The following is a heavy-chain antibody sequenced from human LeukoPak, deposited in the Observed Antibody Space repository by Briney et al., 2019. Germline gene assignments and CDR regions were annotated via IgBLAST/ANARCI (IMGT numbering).Heavy chain of an antibody. CDR1: GGSISSSDYY. J-gene: IGHJ5*02. CDR3: ARAGIAAAGTWFDP. D-gene: IGHD6-13*01. CDR2: IYYSGST. Sequence: SQTLSLTCTVSGGSISSSDYYWSWIRQPPGKGLEWIGYIYYSGSTYYNPSLKSRVTISVDTSKNQFSLKLSSVTAADTAVYYCARAGIAAAGTWFDPWGQGTLVTVSS. V-gene: IGHV4-30-4*08.